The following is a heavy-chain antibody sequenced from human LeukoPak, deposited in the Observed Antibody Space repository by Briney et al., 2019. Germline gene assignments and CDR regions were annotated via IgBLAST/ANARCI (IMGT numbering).Heavy chain of an antibody. CDR2: VNPNSGGT. CDR1: GYTFIGYY. V-gene: IGHV1-2*02. CDR3: VRSPHEFYYDSSGYFVY. Sequence: ASVKVSCTASGYTFIGYYMHWVRQAPGQGLEWMGWVNPNSGGTNYAQKFQGRVTMTRDTSISTAYMELSRLRTDDTAVYYCVRSPHEFYYDSSGYFVYWGQGTLVTVSS. D-gene: IGHD3-22*01. J-gene: IGHJ4*02.